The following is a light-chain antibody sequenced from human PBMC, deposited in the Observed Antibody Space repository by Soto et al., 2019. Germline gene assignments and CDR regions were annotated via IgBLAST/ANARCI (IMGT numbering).Light chain of an antibody. V-gene: IGKV3-11*01. CDR3: XXRSNWPIT. Sequence: EIVLTQSPATLSLSPGERATLSCRASQSVXXXLAWYQQKPGQAPRLLIYDASYRAXGIPARFSGSGSGTDXXXXXXXXXXEDSAVYYCXXRSNWPITFGQGTRLEIK. CDR1: QSVXXX. CDR2: DAS. J-gene: IGKJ5*01.